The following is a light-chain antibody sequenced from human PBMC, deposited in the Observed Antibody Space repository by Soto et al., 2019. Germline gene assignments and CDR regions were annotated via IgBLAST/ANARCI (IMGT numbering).Light chain of an antibody. CDR2: EVS. V-gene: IGLV2-14*01. Sequence: QSALTQPASVSGSPGQSITISCTGTSSDVGGYNYVSWFQQHPGKAPKLMIYEVSNRPSGVSNRFSGSKSGNTASLTISGLQAEDEPDYYCSSYTSSSNWVFGGGTKVTVL. J-gene: IGLJ3*02. CDR1: SSDVGGYNY. CDR3: SSYTSSSNWV.